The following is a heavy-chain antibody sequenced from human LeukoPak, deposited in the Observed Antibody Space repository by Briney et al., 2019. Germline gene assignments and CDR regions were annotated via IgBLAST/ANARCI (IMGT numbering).Heavy chain of an antibody. CDR3: ANGESPDY. J-gene: IGHJ4*02. V-gene: IGHV3-23*01. CDR2: INAGGTNT. CDR1: GFNFSTYA. Sequence: GGSLGLSCTASGFNFSTYAMTWVRQPPGKGLQWVSTINAGGTNTKYADSVKGRFTISRDSSKSTLYLQMNSVRVEDTAVYYGANGESPDYWGQGTLVTVSS. D-gene: IGHD3-10*01.